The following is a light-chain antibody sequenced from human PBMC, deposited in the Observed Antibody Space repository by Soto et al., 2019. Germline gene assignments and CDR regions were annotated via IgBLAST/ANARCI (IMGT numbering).Light chain of an antibody. CDR2: GAS. Sequence: EIVMTQSPATLSLSPGEGATLSCRASQSVSSSELAWYQQKPGQAPRLLIYGASRRATGISDRFSGSGSGTDFSLTISRLEPEDFAVYYCQQYYSSPRTFGQGTKVQIK. CDR1: QSVSSSE. V-gene: IGKV3-20*01. J-gene: IGKJ1*01. CDR3: QQYYSSPRT.